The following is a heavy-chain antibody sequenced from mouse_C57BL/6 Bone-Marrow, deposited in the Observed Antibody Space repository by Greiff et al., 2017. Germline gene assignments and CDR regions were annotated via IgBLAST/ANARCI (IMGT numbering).Heavy chain of an antibody. CDR3: ARGGNRFAY. Sequence: DVQLQESGPGLVKPSQSLSLTCSVTGYSITSGYYWNWIRQFPGNKLEWMGYISYDGSNNYNPSLKNRISITRDTSKNQFFLKLNSVTTEDTATYYCARGGNRFAYWGQGTLVTVSA. CDR2: ISYDGSN. V-gene: IGHV3-6*01. D-gene: IGHD2-1*01. CDR1: GYSITSGYY. J-gene: IGHJ3*01.